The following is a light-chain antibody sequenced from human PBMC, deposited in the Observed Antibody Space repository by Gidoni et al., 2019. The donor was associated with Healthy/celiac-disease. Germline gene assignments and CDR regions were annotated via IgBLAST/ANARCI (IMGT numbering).Light chain of an antibody. J-gene: IGKJ1*01. Sequence: IQKTQCPASVSASLGDRGTIPCRASQGISSWLAWYQQNTGKAPKLLIYAASSWQRGVPARFSGSGSGTEFTLTISSLQPEDFAVYYCQQDNSWPRTFGQGTKVEIK. CDR3: QQDNSWPRT. V-gene: IGKV1D-12*01. CDR1: QGISSW. CDR2: AAS.